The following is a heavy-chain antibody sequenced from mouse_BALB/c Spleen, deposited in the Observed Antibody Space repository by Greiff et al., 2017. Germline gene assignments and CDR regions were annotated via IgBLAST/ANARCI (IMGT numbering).Heavy chain of an antibody. Sequence: EVQLVESGGGLVQPGGSRKLSCAASGFTFSSFGMHWVRQAPEKGLEWVAYISSGSSTIYYADTVKGRFTISRDNPKNTLFLQMTSLRSEDTAMYYCASLIYYGNYDAMDYWGQGTSVTVSS. V-gene: IGHV5-17*02. D-gene: IGHD2-1*01. CDR1: GFTFSSFG. CDR2: ISSGSSTI. J-gene: IGHJ4*01. CDR3: ASLIYYGNYDAMDY.